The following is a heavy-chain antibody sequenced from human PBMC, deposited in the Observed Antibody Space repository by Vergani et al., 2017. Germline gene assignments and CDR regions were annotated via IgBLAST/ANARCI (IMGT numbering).Heavy chain of an antibody. CDR2: TWYEGNNK. J-gene: IGHJ5*02. CDR3: ARDLRLLYNRFDP. D-gene: IGHD1-14*01. V-gene: IGHV3-33*01. CDR1: GFTFNQYG. Sequence: QVQLVESGGGVVQPGRSLRLSCAASGFTFNQYGMHWVRQAPGKGLEWVAVTWYEGNNKQYADSVKGRFTISRYNSKSTMYLQMNSLRDEDTGLYYCARDLRLLYNRFDPWGQGTLVTVSS.